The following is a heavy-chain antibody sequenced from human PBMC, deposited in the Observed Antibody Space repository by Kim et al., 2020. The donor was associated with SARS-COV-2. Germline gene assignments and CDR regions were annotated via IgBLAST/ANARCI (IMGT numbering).Heavy chain of an antibody. V-gene: IGHV1-3*01. J-gene: IGHJ5*02. CDR2: INAGNGNT. CDR3: ARDYGLIAAADKNWFDP. Sequence: ASVKVSCKASGYTFTSYAMHWVRQAPGQRLEWMGWINAGNGNTKYSQKFQGRVTITRDTSASTAYMELSSLRSEDTAVYYCARDYGLIAAADKNWFDPWGQGTLVTVSS. CDR1: GYTFTSYA. D-gene: IGHD6-13*01.